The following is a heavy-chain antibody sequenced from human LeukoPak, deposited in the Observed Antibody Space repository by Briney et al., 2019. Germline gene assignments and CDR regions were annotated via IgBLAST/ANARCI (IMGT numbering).Heavy chain of an antibody. V-gene: IGHV4-4*02. CDR2: IYHSGST. J-gene: IGHJ4*02. D-gene: IGHD1-1*01. CDR1: GGSISSSNW. Sequence: SETLSLTCAVSGGSISSSNWWSWVRQPPGKGLEWIGEIYHSGSTNYNPFLKSRVTISVDKSKNQFSLKLSSVTAADTAVYYCASAAARYGNYFDYWGQGTLVTVSS. CDR3: ASAAARYGNYFDY.